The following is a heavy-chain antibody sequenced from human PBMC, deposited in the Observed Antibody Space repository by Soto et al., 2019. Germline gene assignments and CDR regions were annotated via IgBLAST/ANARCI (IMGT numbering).Heavy chain of an antibody. J-gene: IGHJ4*02. CDR2: IKQDGSEK. CDR1: GFTFISYW. CDR3: ARDRPYYYDSSGYLLDY. Sequence: WGSLRLSCAASGFTFISYWMIFFRHSPFKWLEWVANIKQDGSEKYYVDSVKGRLTISRDNAKNSLYLQMNSLRAEDTAVYYCARDRPYYYDSSGYLLDYWGQGTLVTVSS. V-gene: IGHV3-7*01. D-gene: IGHD3-22*01.